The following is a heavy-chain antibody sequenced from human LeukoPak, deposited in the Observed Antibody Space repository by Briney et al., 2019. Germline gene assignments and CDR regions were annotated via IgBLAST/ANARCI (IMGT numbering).Heavy chain of an antibody. J-gene: IGHJ4*02. CDR3: ARGESYDFWSGYPAAY. V-gene: IGHV1-69*15. CDR2: IIPTFGTA. Sequence: SVKVSCKASGGTFSSYAISWVRQAPGQGLEWMGRIIPTFGTANYAQKFQGRVTITADESTSTAYMELSSLRSEDTAVYYCARGESYDFWSGYPAAYWGQGTLVTVSS. CDR1: GGTFSSYA. D-gene: IGHD3-3*01.